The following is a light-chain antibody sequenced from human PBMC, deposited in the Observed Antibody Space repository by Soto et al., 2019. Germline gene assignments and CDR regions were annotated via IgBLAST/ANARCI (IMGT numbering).Light chain of an antibody. CDR2: VKSDGSQ. V-gene: IGLV4-69*01. CDR3: QTWASGIVV. Sequence: QSVLTQSPSASASLGASVKLTCTLSSGHSSYAIAWHQQQPEKGPRYLMKVKSDGSQSKGDGIPDRFSGSSSGAERYLTVSSLQPEDEAEYYCQTWASGIVVFGGGTKLTVL. CDR1: SGHSSYA. J-gene: IGLJ2*01.